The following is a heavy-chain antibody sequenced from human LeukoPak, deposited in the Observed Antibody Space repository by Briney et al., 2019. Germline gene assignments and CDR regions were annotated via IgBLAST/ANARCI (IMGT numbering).Heavy chain of an antibody. Sequence: GGSLRLSCAASGFTFSSYAMHWVRQAPGKGLEWVAVISYDGSNKYYADSVKGRFTISRDNSKDTLYLQMNSLRAEDTAVYYCALKFCGAGHCSHRFDFWGQGTLVTVSS. V-gene: IGHV3-30-3*01. CDR1: GFTFSSYA. D-gene: IGHD2-21*02. CDR3: ALKFCGAGHCSHRFDF. J-gene: IGHJ4*02. CDR2: ISYDGSNK.